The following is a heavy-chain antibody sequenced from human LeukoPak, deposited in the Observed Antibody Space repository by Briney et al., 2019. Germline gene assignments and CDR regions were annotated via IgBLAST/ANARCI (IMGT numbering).Heavy chain of an antibody. CDR3: ARSLITLPFDY. J-gene: IGHJ4*02. D-gene: IGHD3-16*01. V-gene: IGHV4-4*07. CDR2: IYTSGST. Sequence: PSETLSLTCTVSGDSISSYYWSWIRQPAGKGLDWIGRIYTSGSTNYNPSLKSRVTMSVDTSKNQFSLKLSSVTAADTAVYYCARSLITLPFDYWGQGTLVTVSS. CDR1: GDSISSYY.